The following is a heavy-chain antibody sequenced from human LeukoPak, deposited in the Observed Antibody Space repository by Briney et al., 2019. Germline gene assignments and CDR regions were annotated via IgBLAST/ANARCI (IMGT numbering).Heavy chain of an antibody. CDR2: INPSGGST. V-gene: IGHV1-46*01. CDR3: ARDHGYCSSTSCYRTNWFDP. J-gene: IGHJ5*02. Sequence: RASVKVSCKASGYIFTGYFLHWVRQAPGQGLEWMGIINPSGGSTSYAQKFQGRVTMTRDTSTSTVYMELSSLRSEDTAVYYCARDHGYCSSTSCYRTNWFDPWGQGTLVTVSS. CDR1: GYIFTGYF. D-gene: IGHD2-2*01.